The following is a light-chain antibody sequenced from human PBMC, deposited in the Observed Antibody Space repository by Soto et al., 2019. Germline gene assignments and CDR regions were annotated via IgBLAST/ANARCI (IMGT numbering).Light chain of an antibody. CDR3: QQYGSSLCT. CDR1: QSVSSSY. CDR2: GAS. Sequence: EIVLTQSPGTLSVSPGERATLSCRASQSVSSSYLAWYQQKPGQAPRLLIYGASSRATGIPDRFSGSGSGTDFTLTISRLEPEDFAVYYCQQYGSSLCTCGQGTKVEIK. V-gene: IGKV3-20*01. J-gene: IGKJ1*01.